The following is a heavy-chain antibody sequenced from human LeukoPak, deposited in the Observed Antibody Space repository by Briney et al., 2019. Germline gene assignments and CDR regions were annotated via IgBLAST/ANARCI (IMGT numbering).Heavy chain of an antibody. CDR3: VRDALNWNYDY. CDR2: ISPTNGDT. CDR1: GYTFTDHF. Sequence: ASVKVSCEASGYTFTDHFMHWVRQAPGQGLEWMGWISPTNGDTRYAQNFQGRVTMTRDTSISTAYMELSRLRSDDTAVYYCVRDALNWNYDYWGQGTLVAVSS. D-gene: IGHD1-7*01. J-gene: IGHJ4*02. V-gene: IGHV1-2*02.